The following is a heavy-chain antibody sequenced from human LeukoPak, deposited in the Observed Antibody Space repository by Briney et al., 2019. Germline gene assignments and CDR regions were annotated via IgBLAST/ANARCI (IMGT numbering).Heavy chain of an antibody. V-gene: IGHV3-30*02. CDR3: AKRNRYYMDV. CDR2: IQYDGSNK. J-gene: IGHJ6*03. CDR1: GFTFGSKD. Sequence: GGSLRLSCVAFGFTFGSKDMHWVRQAPGKGLEWVAFIQYDGSNKYEDSVRGRFTISRDNSKNTLYLQIHSLRSEDTAVYYCAKRNRYYMDVWGKGTTVTIS.